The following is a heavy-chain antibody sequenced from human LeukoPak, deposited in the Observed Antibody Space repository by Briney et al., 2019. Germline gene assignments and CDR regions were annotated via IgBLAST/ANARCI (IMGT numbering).Heavy chain of an antibody. Sequence: SETLSLTCTVSGGPISSGSYYWSWIRQPAGKGLEWIGRIYTSGSTNYNPSLKSRVSISVDTSKNQYSLKLSSVTAADTAVYYCARAFYDILTGYYFDSWGQGTLLTVSS. CDR1: GGPISSGSYY. J-gene: IGHJ4*02. V-gene: IGHV4-61*02. CDR2: IYTSGST. D-gene: IGHD3-9*01. CDR3: ARAFYDILTGYYFDS.